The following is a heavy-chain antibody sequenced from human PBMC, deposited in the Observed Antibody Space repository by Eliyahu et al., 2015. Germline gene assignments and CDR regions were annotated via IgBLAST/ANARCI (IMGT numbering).Heavy chain of an antibody. Sequence: KRLEWIGYIYYSGSTNYNPSPKSRVTISVDTSKNQFSLKLSSVTAADTAVYYCARGPRGDTVTTYGDHFDPWGQGTLVTVSS. CDR3: ARGPRGDTVTTYGDHFDP. CDR2: IYYSGST. J-gene: IGHJ5*02. D-gene: IGHD4-17*01. V-gene: IGHV4-59*01.